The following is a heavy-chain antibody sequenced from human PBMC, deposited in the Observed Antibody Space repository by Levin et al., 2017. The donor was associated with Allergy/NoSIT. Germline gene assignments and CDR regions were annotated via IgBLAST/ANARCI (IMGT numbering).Heavy chain of an antibody. CDR3: AKDAIRGSDQPYYFDY. CDR1: GFTFSSYE. CDR2: ISSSGSTI. D-gene: IGHD6-19*01. J-gene: IGHJ4*02. V-gene: IGHV3-48*03. Sequence: GGSLRLSCAASGFTFSSYEMNWVRQAPGKGLEWVSYISSSGSTIYYADSVKGRFTISRDNSKNTMYLQMNSLRAEDTAVYFCAKDAIRGSDQPYYFDYWGQGTLVTASS.